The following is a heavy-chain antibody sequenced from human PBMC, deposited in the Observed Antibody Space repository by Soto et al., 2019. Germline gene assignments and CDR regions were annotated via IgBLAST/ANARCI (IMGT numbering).Heavy chain of an antibody. CDR2: ISGSGGST. J-gene: IGHJ4*02. V-gene: IGHV3-23*01. CDR3: AKVIGYDTSGYAEN. CDR1: GFTFSSYA. Sequence: QPGGSLRLSCAASGFTFSSYAMSWVRQAPRKGLEWVSAISGSGGSTDYADSVKGRFTISRDNSKNTLYLQMNSLRAEDTAVYYCAKVIGYDTSGYAENWGQGTQVTVSS. D-gene: IGHD3-22*01.